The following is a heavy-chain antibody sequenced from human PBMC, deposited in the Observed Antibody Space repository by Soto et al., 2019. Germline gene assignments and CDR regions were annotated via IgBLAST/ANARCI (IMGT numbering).Heavy chain of an antibody. V-gene: IGHV4-31*03. CDR1: VVSISSGGYY. D-gene: IGHD3-22*01. J-gene: IGHJ4*02. CDR3: ARVGSGYYVS. Sequence: SETLSLTCTFSVVSISSGGYYCSWIRQHPGKGLEWIGYIYYSGSTYYNPSLKSRVTISVDTSKNQFSLKLSSVTAADTAVYYRARVGSGYYVSWGQGTLVTVSS. CDR2: IYYSGST.